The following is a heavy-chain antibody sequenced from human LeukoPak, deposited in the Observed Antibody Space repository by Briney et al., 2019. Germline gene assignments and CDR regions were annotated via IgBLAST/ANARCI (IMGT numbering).Heavy chain of an antibody. J-gene: IGHJ4*02. CDR2: IYPGDSDT. D-gene: IGHD4-17*01. Sequence: GASLQISCEGSGSIFTTYWIGWGRQLPGKGLEWMGIIYPGDSDTRYSPSFQGQVTISADKSISTAYLQWSSLKASDTAMYYCARRQAVYGDYRLDFWGQGTLVTVSS. V-gene: IGHV5-51*01. CDR1: GSIFTTYW. CDR3: ARRQAVYGDYRLDF.